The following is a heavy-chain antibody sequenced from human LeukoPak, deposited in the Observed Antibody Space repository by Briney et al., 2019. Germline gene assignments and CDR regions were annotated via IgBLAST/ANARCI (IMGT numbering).Heavy chain of an antibody. J-gene: IGHJ3*02. CDR2: FYYTGST. CDR3: ARHSRSGYGDYESAFDI. V-gene: IGHV4-39*01. CDR1: GGSIRSSGYY. D-gene: IGHD5-12*01. Sequence: SETLSLTCIVSGGSIRSSGYYWDWIRQPPGKGLEWIGNFYYTGSTYYNPSLKSRITISVDTSKNQFSLKLRSVTAADTAVYYCARHSRSGYGDYESAFDIWGQGTMVTVSS.